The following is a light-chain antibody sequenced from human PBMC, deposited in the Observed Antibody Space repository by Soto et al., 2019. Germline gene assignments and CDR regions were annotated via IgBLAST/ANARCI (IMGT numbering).Light chain of an antibody. Sequence: AIQVTHSPSSLSASVGDTVTITCRASQGISSAFAWYQQKPGKVPRLLIYDVFNLQSGVPSRFSGSGSGTDFTLTISRLQPEDFATYYCQQLETYPLTFGQGTRLEVK. CDR2: DVF. CDR3: QQLETYPLT. V-gene: IGKV1-13*02. CDR1: QGISSA. J-gene: IGKJ5*01.